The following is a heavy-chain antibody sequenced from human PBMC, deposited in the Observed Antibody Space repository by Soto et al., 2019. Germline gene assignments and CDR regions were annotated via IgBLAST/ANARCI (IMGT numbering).Heavy chain of an antibody. V-gene: IGHV3-23*01. J-gene: IGHJ4*02. CDR2: ISGSDGKT. Sequence: GVSLRLSCTTSGFSFASFAMTWVRQAPGKGLEWVATISGSDGKTYYADSVKGRFSISRDTSRNTLYLQMNSLRADDTAIYYCAKWSYLDYRGQGTGVTDSS. D-gene: IGHD3-3*01. CDR3: AKWSYLDY. CDR1: GFSFASFA.